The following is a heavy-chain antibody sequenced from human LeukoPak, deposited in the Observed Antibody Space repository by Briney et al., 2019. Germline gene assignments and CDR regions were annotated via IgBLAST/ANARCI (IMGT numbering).Heavy chain of an antibody. J-gene: IGHJ4*02. V-gene: IGHV4-39*07. CDR1: GGSISSSSYY. CDR2: IYYSGST. CDR3: ARRRGDYGSGELDY. Sequence: SETLSLTCTVSGGSISSSSYYWGWLRQPPGKGLEWIGSIYYSGSTNYNPSLKSRVTISVDTAKNQFSLRLSSVTAADTAVYYCARRRGDYGSGELDYWGQGTLVTVSS. D-gene: IGHD3-10*01.